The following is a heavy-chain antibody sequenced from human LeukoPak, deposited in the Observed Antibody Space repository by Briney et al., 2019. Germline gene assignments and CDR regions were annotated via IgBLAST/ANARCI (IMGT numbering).Heavy chain of an antibody. J-gene: IGHJ3*02. CDR1: GFTFSSYA. CDR2: ISYDGSNK. D-gene: IGHD3-22*01. CDR3: ARGGYYYDRSGPSGAFDI. Sequence: PGGSLRLSCAASGFTFSSYAMHWVRQAPGKGLEWVAVISYDGSNKYYADSVKGRFTLSRDSSKNTLYLQMNSLRAEDTAVYYCARGGYYYDRSGPSGAFDIWGQGTMVSVSS. V-gene: IGHV3-30-3*01.